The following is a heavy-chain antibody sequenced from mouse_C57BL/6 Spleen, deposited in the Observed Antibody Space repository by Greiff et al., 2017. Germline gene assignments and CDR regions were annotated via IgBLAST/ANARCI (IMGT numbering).Heavy chain of an antibody. V-gene: IGHV1-82*01. J-gene: IGHJ3*01. CDR3: ATNYYGSSFLAY. CDR1: GYAFSSSW. Sequence: QVQLQQSGPELVKPGASVKISCKASGYAFSSSWMNWVKQRPGKGLEWIGRIYPGDGDTNYNGKFKGKATLTADKSSSTAYMQLSSLTSEDSAVYCWATNYYGSSFLAYWGQGHLVTVS. D-gene: IGHD1-1*01. CDR2: IYPGDGDT.